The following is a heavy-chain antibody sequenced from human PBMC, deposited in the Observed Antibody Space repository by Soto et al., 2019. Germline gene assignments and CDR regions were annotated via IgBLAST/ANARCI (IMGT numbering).Heavy chain of an antibody. CDR3: ARGHQGIAVAGYFDY. Sequence: ASVEVSCKASGGTFSSYAISWVRQAPGQGLEWMGGIIPIFGTANYAQKFQGRGTITADESTSTAYMELSSLRSEDTALYYCARGHQGIAVAGYFDYWGQGILVTVSS. V-gene: IGHV1-69*13. J-gene: IGHJ4*02. CDR1: GGTFSSYA. D-gene: IGHD6-19*01. CDR2: IIPIFGTA.